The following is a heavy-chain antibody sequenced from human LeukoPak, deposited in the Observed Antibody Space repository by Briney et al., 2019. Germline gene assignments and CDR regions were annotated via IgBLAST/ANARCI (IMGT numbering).Heavy chain of an antibody. Sequence: SETLSLTCTVSGGSINSGSYYWSWIRQPAGKGLEWIGRIYTSGSTNYSPSLKSRVTISVDTSKNQFSLKLSSVTAADTAVYYCARAVPAALVSRWFDPWGRGTLVTVSS. J-gene: IGHJ5*02. CDR2: IYTSGST. V-gene: IGHV4-61*02. CDR1: GGSINSGSYY. CDR3: ARAVPAALVSRWFDP. D-gene: IGHD2-2*01.